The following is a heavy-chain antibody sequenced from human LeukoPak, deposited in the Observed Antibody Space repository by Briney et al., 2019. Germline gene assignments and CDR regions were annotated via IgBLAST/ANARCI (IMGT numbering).Heavy chain of an antibody. V-gene: IGHV4-59*08. CDR3: ARHEAAGDYVDY. CDR1: GGSFSGYY. CDR2: IYYSGST. J-gene: IGHJ4*02. Sequence: SETLSLTCAVYGGSFSGYYWSWIRQPPGKGLEWIGYIYYSGSTNYNPSLKSRVTISVDTSKNQFSLKLSSVTAADTAVYYCARHEAAGDYVDYWGQGTLVTVSS. D-gene: IGHD4-17*01.